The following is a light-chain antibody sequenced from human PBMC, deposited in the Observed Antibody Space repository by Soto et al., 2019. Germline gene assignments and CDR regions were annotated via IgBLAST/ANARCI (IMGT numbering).Light chain of an antibody. CDR1: QSVSIN. CDR2: GAS. V-gene: IGKV3-15*01. CDR3: QEYDNWPPEGT. Sequence: TVLTQSPGTLSVSPGERASLSCRASQSVSINLAWYQQKPGQAPRLLIYGASTWATGIPARFSGSGSGTEFTLSINSLQSEDFAVYYCQEYDNWPPEGTFGQGTKVEV. J-gene: IGKJ1*01.